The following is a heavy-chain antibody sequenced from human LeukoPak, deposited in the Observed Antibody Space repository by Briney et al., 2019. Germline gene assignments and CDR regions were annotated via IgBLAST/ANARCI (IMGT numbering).Heavy chain of an antibody. V-gene: IGHV3-23*01. D-gene: IGHD5-18*01. CDR3: AGEDSRFDY. Sequence: GGSLRLSCAASGFTFTTYGMAWVRQAPGKGLEWVSVISGSGDSTYYADSVKGRFTTSRDNSKNTVSLQMNSLSAEDTATYYCAGEDSRFDYRGQGTLVTVSS. J-gene: IGHJ4*02. CDR1: GFTFTTYG. CDR2: ISGSGDST.